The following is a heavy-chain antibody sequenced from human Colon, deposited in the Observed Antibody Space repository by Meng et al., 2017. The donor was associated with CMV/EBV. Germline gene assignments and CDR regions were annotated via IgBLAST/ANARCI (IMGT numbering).Heavy chain of an antibody. Sequence: GESLKISCAASGFTFGGSAVHWVRQATGKGLEWVGRIRSKPNSYAPAYAASVKGRFTISRDDSKNTAYLQMDSLRAEDTAVYYCARDTTTVAKDYWGQGTLVTVSS. J-gene: IGHJ4*02. CDR3: ARDTTTVAKDY. CDR1: GFTFGGSA. CDR2: IRSKPNSYAP. V-gene: IGHV3-73*01. D-gene: IGHD4-23*01.